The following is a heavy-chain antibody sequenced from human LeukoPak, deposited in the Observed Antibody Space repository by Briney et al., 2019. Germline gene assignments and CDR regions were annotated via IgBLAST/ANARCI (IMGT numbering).Heavy chain of an antibody. CDR2: IYYSGST. J-gene: IGHJ6*02. Sequence: SETLSVTCTVSGGSISSSSYYWGWIRQPPGKGLEWIGSIYYSGSTYYNPSLKSRVTISVDTSKNQFSLKLSSVTAADTAVYYCARSEPARYGMDVWGQGTTVTVSS. CDR1: GGSISSSSYY. D-gene: IGHD1-14*01. V-gene: IGHV4-39*01. CDR3: ARSEPARYGMDV.